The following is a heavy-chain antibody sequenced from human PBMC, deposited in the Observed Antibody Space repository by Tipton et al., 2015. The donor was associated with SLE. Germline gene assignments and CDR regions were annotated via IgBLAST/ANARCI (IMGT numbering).Heavy chain of an antibody. CDR2: ISWNSGSI. Sequence: RSLRLSCAASGFTFDDYAMHWVRQAPGKGLEWVSGISWNSGSIGYADSVKGRFTISRDNAKNSLYLQMNSLRAEDMALYYCAKEGSSRVRGGYFDYWGQGTLVTVSS. J-gene: IGHJ4*02. CDR1: GFTFDDYA. D-gene: IGHD6-13*01. CDR3: AKEGSSRVRGGYFDY. V-gene: IGHV3-9*03.